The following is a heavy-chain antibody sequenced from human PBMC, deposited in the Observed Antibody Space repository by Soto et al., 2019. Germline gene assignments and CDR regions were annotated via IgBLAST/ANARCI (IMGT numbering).Heavy chain of an antibody. CDR3: ARDDEGGSDCDLGY. CDR1: GFTFSSHA. Sequence: QVQLVESGGGVVQPGRSLRLSCAVSGFTFSSHAMHWVRQAPGKGLEWVTLISSAGSNKYYADSVKGRFTTSRDNSKNTRYLPVTSLRVEDTAVYYCARDDEGGSDCDLGYWGQGALVTVSS. CDR2: ISSAGSNK. V-gene: IGHV3-30-3*01. J-gene: IGHJ4*02. D-gene: IGHD1-26*01.